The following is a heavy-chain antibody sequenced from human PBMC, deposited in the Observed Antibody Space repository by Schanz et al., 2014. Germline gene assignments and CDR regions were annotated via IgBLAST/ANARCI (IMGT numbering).Heavy chain of an antibody. Sequence: EVQVVESGGGLVRPGGSLRLSCSGFTVSAYSANWVRQAPGKGLEWVSSISSSGGHIYYADSVKGRFTITRDIAKNSLSLQMNSLRAEDTAVYYCTKPPPAYTSTWYTYYFDYWGQGTLVTVSS. CDR3: TKPPPAYTSTWYTYYFDY. D-gene: IGHD6-13*01. CDR1: GFTVSAYS. CDR2: ISSSGGHI. V-gene: IGHV3-21*02. J-gene: IGHJ4*02.